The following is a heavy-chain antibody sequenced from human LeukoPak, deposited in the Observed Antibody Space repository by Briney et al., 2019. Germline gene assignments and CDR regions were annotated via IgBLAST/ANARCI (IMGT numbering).Heavy chain of an antibody. V-gene: IGHV4-4*07. CDR2: IYTSGST. Sequence: LETLSLTCTVSGGSISSYYWSWIRQPAGKGLEWIGRIYTSGSTNYNPSLKSRVTMSVDTSKNQFSLKLSSVTAADTAVYYCARDPRYYYDSSGFDAFDIWGQGTMVTVSS. CDR1: GGSISSYY. CDR3: ARDPRYYYDSSGFDAFDI. D-gene: IGHD3-22*01. J-gene: IGHJ3*02.